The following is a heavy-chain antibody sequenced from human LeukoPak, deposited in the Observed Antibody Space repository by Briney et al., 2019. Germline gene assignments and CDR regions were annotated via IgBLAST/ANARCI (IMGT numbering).Heavy chain of an antibody. V-gene: IGHV3-30*18. D-gene: IGHD1-26*01. Sequence: SGRSLRLSCAASGFTFSSYGMHWVRQAPGKGLEWVAVISYDGSNKYYADSVKGRFTISRDNSKNTLYLQMNSLRAEDTAVYYCAKEHSGSYPSPWDFDYWGQGTLVTVSS. J-gene: IGHJ4*02. CDR1: GFTFSSYG. CDR2: ISYDGSNK. CDR3: AKEHSGSYPSPWDFDY.